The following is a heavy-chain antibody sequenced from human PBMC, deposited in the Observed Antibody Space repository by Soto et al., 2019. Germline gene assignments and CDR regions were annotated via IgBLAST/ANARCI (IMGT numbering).Heavy chain of an antibody. CDR2: IKSKTDGGTT. Sequence: PGGSLRLSCAASGFTFSNAWMSWVRQAPGKGLEWVGRIKSKTDGGTTDYTAPVKGRFTISRDDSKNTLYLQMNSLKTEDTAVYYCTTDDYGDYVKDYWGQGTLVTVS. CDR1: GFTFSNAW. J-gene: IGHJ4*02. D-gene: IGHD4-17*01. CDR3: TTDDYGDYVKDY. V-gene: IGHV3-15*01.